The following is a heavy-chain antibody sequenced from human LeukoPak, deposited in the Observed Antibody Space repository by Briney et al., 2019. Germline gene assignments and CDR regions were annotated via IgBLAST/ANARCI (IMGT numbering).Heavy chain of an antibody. CDR3: ARRAIVVVPAAPADAFDI. V-gene: IGHV4-39*01. CDR2: IYYSGST. J-gene: IGHJ3*02. D-gene: IGHD2-2*01. Sequence: PSETLSLTCTVSGGSISSSSYYWGWIRQPPGKGLEWIGSIYYSGSTYCNPSLKSRVTISVDTSKNQFSLRLSSVTAADTAVYYCARRAIVVVPAAPADAFDIWGQGTMVTVSS. CDR1: GGSISSSSYY.